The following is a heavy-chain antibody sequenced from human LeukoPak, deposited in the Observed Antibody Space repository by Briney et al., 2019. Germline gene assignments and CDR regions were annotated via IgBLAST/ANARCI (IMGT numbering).Heavy chain of an antibody. Sequence: SGPALVKPTQTLTLTCTFSGFSVSKSGMRVCWIRQPPGKALEWLARIDWDDDKFYNTSPKTRLTISKDTSKNQVVLTMTNMDPVATATYYCARLYGSGSYQYYFDHWGQGTLVTVSS. J-gene: IGHJ4*02. CDR3: ARLYGSGSYQYYFDH. V-gene: IGHV2-70*04. CDR2: IDWDDDK. CDR1: GFSVSKSGMR. D-gene: IGHD3-10*01.